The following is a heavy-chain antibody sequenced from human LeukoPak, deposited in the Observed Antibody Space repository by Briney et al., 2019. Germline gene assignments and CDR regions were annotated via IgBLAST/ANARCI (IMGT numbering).Heavy chain of an antibody. CDR1: GLTFSSYA. D-gene: IGHD4-17*01. CDR3: ARDPGDYGDYAYVFDY. CDR2: ISYDGSNK. J-gene: IGHJ4*02. Sequence: PGGSLRLSCAASGLTFSSYAMHWVRQAPGKGLEWVAVISYDGSNKYYADSVKGRFTISRDNSKNTLYLQMNSLGAEDTAVYYCARDPGDYGDYAYVFDYWGQGTLVTVSS. V-gene: IGHV3-30-3*01.